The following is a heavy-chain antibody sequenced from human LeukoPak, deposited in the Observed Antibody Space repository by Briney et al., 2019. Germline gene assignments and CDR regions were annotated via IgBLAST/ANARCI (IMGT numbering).Heavy chain of an antibody. J-gene: IGHJ4*02. CDR2: INPSGGST. CDR3: ATAAQVVTAILNY. D-gene: IGHD2-21*02. Sequence: ASVKVSCKASGYTFSGYYMHWVRQAPGQGLEWMGIINPSGGSTSYAQKFQGRVTMTRDMSTGTVYMELSSLRSEDTAVYYCATAAQVVTAILNYWGQGTLVTVSS. CDR1: GYTFSGYY. V-gene: IGHV1-46*01.